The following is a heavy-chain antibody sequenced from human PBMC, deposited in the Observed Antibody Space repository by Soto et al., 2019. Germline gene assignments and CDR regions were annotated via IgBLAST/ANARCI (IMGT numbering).Heavy chain of an antibody. D-gene: IGHD2-8*02. V-gene: IGHV3-30*03. CDR1: GFTVSSYG. CDR3: TGEVASGY. Sequence: QVQLVESGGGVVQPGRSLRLCCAVSGFTVSSYGMHWVRQAPGKGLEWVAVISRDGRTTFYADSVKGRFTISKDNSRNTLFLEMNSLRGDDMAVYYCTGEVASGYWGQGTLVTVSS. CDR2: ISRDGRTT. J-gene: IGHJ4*02.